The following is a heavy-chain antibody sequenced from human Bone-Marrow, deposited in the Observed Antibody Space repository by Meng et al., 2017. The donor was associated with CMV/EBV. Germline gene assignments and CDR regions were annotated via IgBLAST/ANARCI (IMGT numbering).Heavy chain of an antibody. D-gene: IGHD2-2*01. CDR3: ARDDRVVVPAAIEWCFDY. CDR1: GFTFSSYA. Sequence: GGSLRLSCAASGFTFSSYAMHWVRQAPGKGLEWVAVISYDGSNKYYADSVKGRFTISRDNSKNTLYLQMNSLRAEDTAVYYCARDDRVVVPAAIEWCFDYWGQGTLVNVSS. CDR2: ISYDGSNK. J-gene: IGHJ4*02. V-gene: IGHV3-30*04.